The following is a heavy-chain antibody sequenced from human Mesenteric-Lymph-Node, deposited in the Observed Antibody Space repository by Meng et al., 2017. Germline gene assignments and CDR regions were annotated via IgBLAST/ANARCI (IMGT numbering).Heavy chain of an antibody. CDR2: ISYDGSNK. V-gene: IGHV3-30*04. CDR1: GFTFSSYA. CDR3: ARYSGSFF. D-gene: IGHD1-26*01. J-gene: IGHJ4*02. Sequence: GGSLRLSCAASGFTFSSYATHWVRQAPGKGLEWVAVISYDGSNKYYADSVKGRFTISRDNSKNTLYLQMNSLRAEDTAVYYCARYSGSFFWGQGTLVTVSS.